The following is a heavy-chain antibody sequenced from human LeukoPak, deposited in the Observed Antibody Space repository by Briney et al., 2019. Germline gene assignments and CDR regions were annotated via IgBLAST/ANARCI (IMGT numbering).Heavy chain of an antibody. V-gene: IGHV3-33*08. J-gene: IGHJ4*02. CDR2: IRYDGSNK. Sequence: SGGSLRLSCAASGFTFSSYGMHWVRQAPGKGLEWVAFIRYDGSNKYYADSVKGRFTISRDNSKNTLDLQMSSLRAEDTAVYYCARRGHGYGSPFDYWGQGTLVTVSS. CDR3: ARRGHGYGSPFDY. D-gene: IGHD5-18*01. CDR1: GFTFSSYG.